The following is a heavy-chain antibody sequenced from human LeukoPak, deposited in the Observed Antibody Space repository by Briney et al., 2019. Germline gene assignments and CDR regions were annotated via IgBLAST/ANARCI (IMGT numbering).Heavy chain of an antibody. V-gene: IGHV4-61*02. D-gene: IGHD3-3*01. CDR3: ARGVFGVVIQNYYFDY. CDR2: IYTSGST. J-gene: IGHJ4*02. Sequence: SQTLSLTRTVSGGSISSGSYYWSWIRQPAGKGLEWIGRIYTSGSTNYNPSLKSRVTISVDTSKNQFSLKLSSVTAADTAVYYCARGVFGVVIQNYYFDYWGQGTLVTVSS. CDR1: GGSISSGSYY.